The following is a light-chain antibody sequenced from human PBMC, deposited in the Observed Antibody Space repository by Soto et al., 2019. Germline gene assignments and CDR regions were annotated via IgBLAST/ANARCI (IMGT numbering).Light chain of an antibody. CDR3: QQRSNWPREVT. CDR1: QSVRSS. CDR2: DAS. J-gene: IGKJ3*01. V-gene: IGKV3-11*01. Sequence: EIVLTQSPDTLSLSPGERATLSCRASQSVRSSLAWYQQKPGQAPRLLIYDASNRATGIPARFSGSGSGTDFKLTISSREPEDFAVYYCQQRSNWPREVTFGPGNKVDIK.